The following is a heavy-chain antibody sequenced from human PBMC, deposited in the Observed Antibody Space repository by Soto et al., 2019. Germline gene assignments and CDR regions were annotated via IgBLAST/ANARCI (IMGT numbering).Heavy chain of an antibody. CDR2: ISSRSSNI. CDR1: GFSFSTSE. J-gene: IGHJ4*02. Sequence: GSLRLSCVASGFSFSTSEMTWVRQAPGKGLEWVSSISSRSSNIDYADSVKGRFTISRDNANNSLYLQMNNLSADDTAVYYCARDTKMLAPLIYMDHWGRGTLVTVS. D-gene: IGHD3-22*01. V-gene: IGHV3-21*01. CDR3: ARDTKMLAPLIYMDH.